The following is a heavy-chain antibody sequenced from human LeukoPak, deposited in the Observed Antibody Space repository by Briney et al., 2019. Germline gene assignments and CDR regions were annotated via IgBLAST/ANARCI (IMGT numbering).Heavy chain of an antibody. J-gene: IGHJ3*02. CDR1: GFTFRSHG. CDR3: ARDRGYAFDI. CDR2: ISSNGGRT. Sequence: GGSLRLSSAASGFTFRSHGMHWVRQAPGKGLEYVSAISSNGGRTYYANSVKGRFTISRDNSRNTLYLQMNNLRAEDTAVYYCARDRGYAFDIWGQGTMVTVSS. V-gene: IGHV3-64*01. D-gene: IGHD5-12*01.